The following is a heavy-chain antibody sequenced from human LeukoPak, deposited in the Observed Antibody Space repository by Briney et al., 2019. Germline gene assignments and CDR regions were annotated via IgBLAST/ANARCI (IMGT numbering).Heavy chain of an antibody. D-gene: IGHD6-6*01. Sequence: PSVKVSCKASGYTFTGYYMQWVRQAPGQGLEWMGWINPNSGGTNYAQKFQGRVTMTRDTSISTAYMELSSLRSEDTAVYYCGIAARPYSSYYMDVWGKGTTVTVSS. J-gene: IGHJ6*03. CDR3: GIAARPYSSYYMDV. CDR2: INPNSGGT. V-gene: IGHV1-2*02. CDR1: GYTFTGYY.